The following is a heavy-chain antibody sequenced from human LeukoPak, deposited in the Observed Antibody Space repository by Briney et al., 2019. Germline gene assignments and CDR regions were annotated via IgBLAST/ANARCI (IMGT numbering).Heavy chain of an antibody. D-gene: IGHD6-19*01. V-gene: IGHV3-48*03. CDR3: ARARRSSGWPLVDY. J-gene: IGHJ4*02. Sequence: GGSLRLSCAASGFTFSSYEMNWVRQAPGKGLEWVSYISSSGSTIYYADSVKGRFTISRDNAKNSLYLQMNSLRAEDTAVYYCARARRSSGWPLVDYWGQGTLVTVSS. CDR2: ISSSGSTI. CDR1: GFTFSSYE.